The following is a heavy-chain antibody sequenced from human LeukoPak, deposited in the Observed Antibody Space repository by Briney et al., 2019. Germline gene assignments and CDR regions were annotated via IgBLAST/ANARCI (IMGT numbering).Heavy chain of an antibody. CDR3: AKIRGRYQLLFGFDY. J-gene: IGHJ4*02. CDR2: ISGSGGST. D-gene: IGHD2-2*01. CDR1: GFTFSSYA. Sequence: PGGSLRLSCAASGFTFSSYAMSWVRQAPGKGLEWVSAISGSGGSTYYADSVKGRFTISRDNSKNTLYLQMNSLRAEGTAVYYCAKIRGRYQLLFGFDYWGQGTLVTVSS. V-gene: IGHV3-23*01.